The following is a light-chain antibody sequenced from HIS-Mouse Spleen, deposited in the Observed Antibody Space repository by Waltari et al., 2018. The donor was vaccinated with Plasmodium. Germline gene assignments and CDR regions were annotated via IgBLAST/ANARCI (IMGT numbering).Light chain of an antibody. Sequence: QSALTQPASVSGSPGPSITISCPGPRSDVWSDSLVSWYQQHPGKAPKLMSYEGSKRPSGVSNRFSGSKSGNTASLTISGLQAEDEADYYCCSYAGSSTYVFGTGTKVTVL. CDR2: EGS. CDR1: RSDVWSDSL. CDR3: CSYAGSSTYV. J-gene: IGLJ1*01. V-gene: IGLV2-23*01.